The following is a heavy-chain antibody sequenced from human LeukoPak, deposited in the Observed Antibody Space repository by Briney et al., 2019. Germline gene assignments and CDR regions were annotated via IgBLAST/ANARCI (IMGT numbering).Heavy chain of an antibody. V-gene: IGHV4-4*07. CDR3: ARDGTSSSWYVYFQH. CDR1: GGSISSYY. Sequence: PSETLSLTCTVSGGSISSYYWSWIRQPAGKGLEWIGRIYTSGSTNYNPSLKSRVTMSVDTSKNQFSPKLSSVTAADTAVYYCARDGTSSSWYVYFQHWGQGTLVTVSS. CDR2: IYTSGST. J-gene: IGHJ1*01. D-gene: IGHD6-13*01.